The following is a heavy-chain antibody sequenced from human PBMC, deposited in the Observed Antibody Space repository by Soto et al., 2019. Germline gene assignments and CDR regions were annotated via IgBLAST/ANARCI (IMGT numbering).Heavy chain of an antibody. Sequence: EVQLVESGGGLIQPGGSLRLSCAVSGFTVSNNYMSWVRQAPGKGLEGVSVIYSGGYTAYGDSVKGRFTISRDNSKNTLSLQKNTLSAAHQAVYYVAPHTGGGGYWGQGTLVTVSS. J-gene: IGHJ4*02. V-gene: IGHV3-53*01. D-gene: IGHD3-10*01. CDR2: IYSGGYT. CDR1: GFTVSNNY. CDR3: APHTGGGGY.